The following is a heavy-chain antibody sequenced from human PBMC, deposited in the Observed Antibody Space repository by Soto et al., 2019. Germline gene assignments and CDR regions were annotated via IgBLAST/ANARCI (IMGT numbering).Heavy chain of an antibody. V-gene: IGHV3-33*01. D-gene: IGHD6-13*01. Sequence: QVKLVESGGGVVQPGRSLRLSCAASGFTFSSYGMHWVRQAPGKGLEWLAVIWYDGSNKYYADSVKGRFTISRDNSKNTLYLQMNSLRAEDTAVSYCARDIAAAGTSYYYYGMDVWGQGTTVTVSS. CDR3: ARDIAAAGTSYYYYGMDV. J-gene: IGHJ6*02. CDR2: IWYDGSNK. CDR1: GFTFSSYG.